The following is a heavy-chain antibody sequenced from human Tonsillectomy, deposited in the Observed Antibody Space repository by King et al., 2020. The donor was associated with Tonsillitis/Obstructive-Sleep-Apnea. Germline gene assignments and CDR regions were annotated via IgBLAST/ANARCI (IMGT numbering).Heavy chain of an antibody. CDR3: ARGGYCSGGSCYWVDY. V-gene: IGHV4-34*01. J-gene: IGHJ4*02. D-gene: IGHD2-15*01. CDR2: INHSGST. CDR1: GGSFSGYY. Sequence: VKLQQWGAGLLKPSETLSLTCAVYGGSFSGYYWSWIRQPLGKGLEWIGEINHSGSTNYNPSLKSRVTISVDTSKNQFSLKLSSVTAADTAVYYCARGGYCSGGSCYWVDYWGQGTLVTVSS.